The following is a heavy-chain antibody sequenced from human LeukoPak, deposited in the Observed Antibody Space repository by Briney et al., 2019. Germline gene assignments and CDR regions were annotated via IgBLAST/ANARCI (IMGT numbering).Heavy chain of an antibody. V-gene: IGHV4-34*01. J-gene: IGHJ3*02. D-gene: IGHD3-10*01. Sequence: SETLSLTCTVSGGSISSYYWSWIRQPPGKGLEWIGEINHSGSTNYNPSLKSRVTISVDTSKNQFSLKLSSVTAADTAVYYCAGRFPRDAFDIWGQGTMVTVSS. CDR3: AGRFPRDAFDI. CDR2: INHSGST. CDR1: GGSISSYY.